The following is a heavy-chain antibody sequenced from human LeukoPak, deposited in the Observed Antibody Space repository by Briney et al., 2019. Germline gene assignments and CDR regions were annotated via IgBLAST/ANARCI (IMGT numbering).Heavy chain of an antibody. CDR3: ARDTEWEKNPDYFDY. Sequence: ASVKVSCKAFGYIFTNYGISWVRQVPGQGLEWMGWISARNGKTNYAQKVQGRVTMTTDTSATTAYMELRSLRSDDTAVYYCARDTEWEKNPDYFDYWGQGTLVTVSS. CDR1: GYIFTNYG. V-gene: IGHV1-18*01. J-gene: IGHJ4*02. CDR2: ISARNGKT. D-gene: IGHD1-26*01.